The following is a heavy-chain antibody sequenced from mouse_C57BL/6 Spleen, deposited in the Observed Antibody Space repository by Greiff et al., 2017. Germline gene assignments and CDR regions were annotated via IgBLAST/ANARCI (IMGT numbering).Heavy chain of an antibody. CDR3: ARDGAVVATRYYAMDY. D-gene: IGHD1-1*01. Sequence: EVHLVESGGGLVKPGGSLKLSCAASGFTFSSYAMSWVRQTPEKRLEWVATISDGGSYTYYPDNVKGRFTISRDNAKNNLYLQMSHLKSEDTAMYYCARDGAVVATRYYAMDYWGQGTSVTVSS. CDR1: GFTFSSYA. V-gene: IGHV5-4*01. CDR2: ISDGGSYT. J-gene: IGHJ4*01.